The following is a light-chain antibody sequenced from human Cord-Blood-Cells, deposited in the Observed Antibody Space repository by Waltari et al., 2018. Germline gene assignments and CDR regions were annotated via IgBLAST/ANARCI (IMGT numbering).Light chain of an antibody. V-gene: IGKV3-11*01. CDR2: DAS. CDR1: QSVSSY. J-gene: IGKJ4*01. Sequence: EIVLTQSPATLSLSPGERATRRCRASQSVSSYLAWYQQKPGQAPRLLSYDASNRATGIPARFSGSGSGTDFTLTISSLEPEDFAVYYCQQRSNWLTFGGGTKVEIK. CDR3: QQRSNWLT.